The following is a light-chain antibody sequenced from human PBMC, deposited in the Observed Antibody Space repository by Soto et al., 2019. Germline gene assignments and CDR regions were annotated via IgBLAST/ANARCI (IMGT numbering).Light chain of an antibody. J-gene: IGKJ1*01. Sequence: IVMRQSPATLSVSPGEGATLSCRASQSIXDTLGWYQQKPGQAPRVLISGESSRATSTPGRFSGGASRTEFPPTISIEQSDDLAFYYCQRCNNPPGRTFGQGTRVDIK. CDR2: GES. CDR1: QSIXDT. V-gene: IGKV3-15*01. CDR3: QRCNNPPGRT.